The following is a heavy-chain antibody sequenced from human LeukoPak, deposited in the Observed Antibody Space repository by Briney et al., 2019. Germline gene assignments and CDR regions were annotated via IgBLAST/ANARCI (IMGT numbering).Heavy chain of an antibody. CDR2: MNPNSGNT. D-gene: IGHD1-26*01. Sequence: ASVKVSCKASGYTFTIYDINWVRQATGQGLEWMGWMNPNSGNTGYAQKFQGRVTMTRNTSISTVYMELSSLRSEDTAVYYCARAPLGRPDYYGMDVWGQGTTVTVSS. CDR1: GYTFTIYD. V-gene: IGHV1-8*01. J-gene: IGHJ6*02. CDR3: ARAPLGRPDYYGMDV.